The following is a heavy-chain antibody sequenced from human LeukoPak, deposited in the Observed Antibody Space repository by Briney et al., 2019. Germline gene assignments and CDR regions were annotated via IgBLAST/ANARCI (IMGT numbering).Heavy chain of an antibody. CDR1: GGSFSGYY. CDR3: ARGPPLRFLEWLLYSPFDY. V-gene: IGHV4-34*01. D-gene: IGHD3-3*01. CDR2: INHSGST. J-gene: IGHJ4*02. Sequence: KSSETLSLTCAVYGGSFSGYYWSWIRQPPGEGLEWIGEINHSGSTNYNPSLKSRVTISVDTSKNQFSLKLSSVTAADTAVYYCARGPPLRFLEWLLYSPFDYWGQGTLVTVSS.